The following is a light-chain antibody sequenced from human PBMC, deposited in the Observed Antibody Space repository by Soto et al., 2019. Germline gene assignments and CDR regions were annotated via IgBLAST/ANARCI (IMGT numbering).Light chain of an antibody. CDR1: QGIGNS. Sequence: ILMTQSPSSLSASVGDRVIITCRASQGIGNSLAWYQQKAGRVPKLLMHSASTLLSGVPSRFSGSGSGTDFTLTISSLQPEDVATYYCQKYDSAPWTFGQGTKVDI. J-gene: IGKJ1*01. CDR2: SAS. CDR3: QKYDSAPWT. V-gene: IGKV1-27*01.